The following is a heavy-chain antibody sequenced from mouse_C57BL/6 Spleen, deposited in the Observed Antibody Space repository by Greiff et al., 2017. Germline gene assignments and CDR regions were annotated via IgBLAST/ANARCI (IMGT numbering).Heavy chain of an antibody. D-gene: IGHD6-1*01. CDR1: GYTFTSYW. V-gene: IGHV1-52*01. CDR3: ARGSASPFAY. Sequence: QVQLQQPGAELVRPGSSVKLSCKASGYTFTSYWMHWVKQRPIQGLEWIGNIDPSDSETHYNQKFTDKATLTVDKSSSTAYMQLSSLTSEDSAVYYCARGSASPFAYWGQGTLVTVSA. CDR2: IDPSDSET. J-gene: IGHJ3*01.